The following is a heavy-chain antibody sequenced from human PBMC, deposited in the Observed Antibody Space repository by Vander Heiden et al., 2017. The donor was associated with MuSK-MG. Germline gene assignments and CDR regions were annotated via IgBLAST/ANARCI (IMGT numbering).Heavy chain of an antibody. CDR3: ARFSIRLRHLPDY. CDR2: MNPNRGNT. Sequence: QVQLVQSGAEVKKPGASVKVSCKASGYTFTSYDINWVRQATGQGLEWMGWMNPNRGNTGYAHKFQGRVTMPRNTSISTPYMELRRMRSEHTPVYYCARFSIRLRHLPDYWGQGTLVTVSS. V-gene: IGHV1-8*01. J-gene: IGHJ4*02. D-gene: IGHD2-15*01. CDR1: GYTFTSYD.